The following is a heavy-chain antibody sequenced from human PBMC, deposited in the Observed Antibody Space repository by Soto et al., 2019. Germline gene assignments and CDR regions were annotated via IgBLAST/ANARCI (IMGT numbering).Heavy chain of an antibody. V-gene: IGHV4-59*08. D-gene: IGHD3-9*01. J-gene: IGHJ5*02. CDR3: ARQKRNFHWLLLGWFDP. CDR1: GGSISSYY. Sequence: PSETLSLTCTGSGGSISSYYWSWIRQPPGKGLEWIGYIYNSGSTNYNPSLKSRVTISVDTSKNQFSLKLSSVTAADTAVYYCARQKRNFHWLLLGWFDPWGQGTLVTVSS. CDR2: IYNSGST.